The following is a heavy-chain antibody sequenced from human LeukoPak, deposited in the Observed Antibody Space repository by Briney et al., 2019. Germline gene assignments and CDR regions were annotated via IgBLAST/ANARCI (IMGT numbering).Heavy chain of an antibody. Sequence: SSETLSLTCTVSGGSISSYYWSWIRQPPGKGLEWIGYIYYSGSTNYNPSLKSRVTISVDTSKNQFSLKLSSVTAADTAVYYCAREGGSYSTEYFQHWGQGTLVTVSS. J-gene: IGHJ1*01. CDR1: GGSISSYY. CDR2: IYYSGST. D-gene: IGHD1-26*01. V-gene: IGHV4-59*01. CDR3: AREGGSYSTEYFQH.